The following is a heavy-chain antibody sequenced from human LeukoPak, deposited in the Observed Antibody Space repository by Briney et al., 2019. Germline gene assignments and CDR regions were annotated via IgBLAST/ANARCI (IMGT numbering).Heavy chain of an antibody. V-gene: IGHV3-48*01. CDR3: ARLNPGAAGTET. D-gene: IGHD6-13*01. Sequence: PGGSLRLSCAASGYTFSSYSMNWVRQAPGKGREWVSYISSSSSTIYYADSVKGRFTISRDNAKNSLYLQMNSLRAEVTAVYYCARLNPGAAGTETWGQGTLVTVSS. CDR1: GYTFSSYS. J-gene: IGHJ4*02. CDR2: ISSSSSTI.